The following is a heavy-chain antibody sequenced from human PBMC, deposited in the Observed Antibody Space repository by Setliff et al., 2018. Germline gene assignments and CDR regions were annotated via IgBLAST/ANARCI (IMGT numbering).Heavy chain of an antibody. V-gene: IGHV3-48*03. D-gene: IGHD2-15*01. CDR1: GFTFSSYE. Sequence: GGSLRLSCAASGFTFSSYEMNWVRQGPGKGLEWVSYISASSSTIYYSGSVKGRFTISRDNAKNSLFLQMNGLRADDTAVYYCARDLDGGNGHDLWGRGTLVTVSS. CDR2: ISASSSTI. J-gene: IGHJ5*02. CDR3: ARDLDGGNGHDL.